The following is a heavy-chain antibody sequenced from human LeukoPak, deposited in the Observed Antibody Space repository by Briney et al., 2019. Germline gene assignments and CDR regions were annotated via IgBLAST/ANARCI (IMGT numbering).Heavy chain of an antibody. CDR1: GFTFSSYA. J-gene: IGHJ6*02. V-gene: IGHV3-30-3*01. CDR2: ISYDGSNK. D-gene: IGHD6-19*01. CDR3: ARDRIAVAGNYYYGMDV. Sequence: GGSLRLSCAASGFTFSSYAMHWVRQAPGKGLEWVAVISYDGSNKYYADSVKGRFTISRDNSKNTLYLQMNSLRAEDTAVYYCARDRIAVAGNYYYGMDVWGQGTTVTVSS.